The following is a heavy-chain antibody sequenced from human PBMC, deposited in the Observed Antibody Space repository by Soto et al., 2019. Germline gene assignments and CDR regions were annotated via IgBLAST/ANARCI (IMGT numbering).Heavy chain of an antibody. Sequence: QVQLVQSGAEVKKPGSSVKVSCKASGGTFSSYAISWVRQAPGQGLEWMGGIIPIFGTANYAQKFQGRVTITADESTSTDYMELSSLRSEDTAVYYCARVVEMATRSYFDYWGQGTLVTVSS. CDR3: ARVVEMATRSYFDY. CDR1: GGTFSSYA. V-gene: IGHV1-69*01. D-gene: IGHD5-12*01. J-gene: IGHJ4*02. CDR2: IIPIFGTA.